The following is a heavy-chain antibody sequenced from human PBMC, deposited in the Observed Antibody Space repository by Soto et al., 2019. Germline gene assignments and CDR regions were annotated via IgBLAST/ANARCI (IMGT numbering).Heavy chain of an antibody. Sequence: SETLSLTCTVSGGSISSYYWSWIRQPPGKGLEWIGYIYYSGSTNYNPSLKSRVTISVDTSKNQFSLKLSSVTAADTAVYYGASRIAATFDAFDIWGQVTMVTV. J-gene: IGHJ3*02. CDR1: GGSISSYY. CDR3: ASRIAATFDAFDI. CDR2: IYYSGST. V-gene: IGHV4-59*01. D-gene: IGHD6-13*01.